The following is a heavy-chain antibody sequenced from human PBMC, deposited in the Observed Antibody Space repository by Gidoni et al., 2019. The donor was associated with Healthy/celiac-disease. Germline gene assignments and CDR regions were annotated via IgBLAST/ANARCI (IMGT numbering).Heavy chain of an antibody. CDR2: ISYDGINK. CDR1: GFTFSSYG. V-gene: IGHV3-30*18. Sequence: QVQLVESGGGVVQPGRSLRLCCAASGFTFSSYGMHWVRQAPGKGLEWVAVISYDGINKYYPDSVKFRFTISRDNSKNTLYLQMNSLRAEDTAVYYCAKDPAHQPSQHIVVVPAAIDYWGQGTLVTVSS. CDR3: AKDPAHQPSQHIVVVPAAIDY. J-gene: IGHJ4*02. D-gene: IGHD2-2*01.